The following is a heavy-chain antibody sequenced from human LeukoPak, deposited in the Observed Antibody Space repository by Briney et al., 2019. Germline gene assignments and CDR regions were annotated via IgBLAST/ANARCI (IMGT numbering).Heavy chain of an antibody. V-gene: IGHV3-53*01. CDR3: ARDMAMVRGVKIFDY. Sequence: GGSLRLSCAASGFTVSRNYMSWVRQAPGEGLEWVSVIYSGGSTYYADSVKGRFTISRDNSKNTLYLQMNSLRAEDTAVYYCARDMAMVRGVKIFDYWGQGTLVTVSS. CDR2: IYSGGST. D-gene: IGHD3-10*01. J-gene: IGHJ4*02. CDR1: GFTVSRNY.